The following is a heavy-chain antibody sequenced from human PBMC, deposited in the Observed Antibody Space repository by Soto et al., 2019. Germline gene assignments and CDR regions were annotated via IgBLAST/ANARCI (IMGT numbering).Heavy chain of an antibody. D-gene: IGHD5-18*01. CDR2: IPHIGNT. J-gene: IGHJ4*02. V-gene: IGHV4-39*07. CDR1: GDSINSGRYY. CDR3: TRVPLDYTYGPDF. Sequence: SETLSLTCTVSGDSINSGRYYWGWIRQPPGKGLEWIGSIPHIGNTYYNPSLKSRVATSMDTSKNQFSLRVRSVTAADTAVYFCTRVPLDYTYGPDFWGQGTLVTVSS.